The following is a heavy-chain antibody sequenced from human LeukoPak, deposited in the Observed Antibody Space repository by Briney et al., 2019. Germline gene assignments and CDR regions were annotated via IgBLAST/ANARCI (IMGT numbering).Heavy chain of an antibody. D-gene: IGHD2-21*02. CDR2: IYYSGST. V-gene: IGHV4-39*02. CDR1: GGSMSSSSYY. CDR3: AREAYCGGDCYSGDY. J-gene: IGHJ4*02. Sequence: SETLSLTCTVSGGSMSSSSYYWGWIRQPPGKGLEWIGSIYYSGSTYYSPSLKSRVTISVDTSKNQFSLKLSSVTAADTAVYYCAREAYCGGDCYSGDYWGQGTLVTVSS.